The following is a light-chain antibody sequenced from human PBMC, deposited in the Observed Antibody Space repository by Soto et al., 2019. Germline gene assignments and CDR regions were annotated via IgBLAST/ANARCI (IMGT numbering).Light chain of an antibody. CDR2: EVS. CDR3: SSYAGSNEV. J-gene: IGLJ3*02. Sequence: QSALTQPPSASGSPGQSVTISCIGTSSDVGGYNYVSWYQQHPGKAPKLMIYEVSKRPSGVPDRFSGSKSGNTASLTVSGLQAEDEADYYCSSYAGSNEVFGGGTKLTVL. V-gene: IGLV2-8*01. CDR1: SSDVGGYNY.